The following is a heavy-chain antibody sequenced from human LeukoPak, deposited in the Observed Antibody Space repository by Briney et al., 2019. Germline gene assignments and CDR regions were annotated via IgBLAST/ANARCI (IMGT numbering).Heavy chain of an antibody. CDR1: GFTFSTSA. J-gene: IGHJ6*02. CDR3: AKDLRGGYSYGFYYYYGMDV. V-gene: IGHV3-30-3*01. Sequence: PGGSLRLSCVASGFTFSTSAMHWVRQAPGKGLEWVAVIYYDGGNKYYADSVKGRFTISRDNSNNALSLQMNSLRAGDTAVYYCAKDLRGGYSYGFYYYYGMDVWGQGTTVTVSS. CDR2: IYYDGGNK. D-gene: IGHD5-18*01.